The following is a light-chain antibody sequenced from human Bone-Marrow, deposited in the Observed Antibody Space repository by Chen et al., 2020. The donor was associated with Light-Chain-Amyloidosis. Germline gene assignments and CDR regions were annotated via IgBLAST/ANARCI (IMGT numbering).Light chain of an antibody. V-gene: IGLV3-25*03. Sequence: SYELTQPPSVSVSPGQTARITCSGDALPKQYAYWYQQKPGQAPVLVIYKDSERPSGIPERFSGYSSGTTVTLTISGVQAEDEADYYCQSADSSGTYPDTVFGGGTKLTVL. CDR3: QSADSSGTYPDTV. CDR1: ALPKQY. CDR2: KDS. J-gene: IGLJ3*02.